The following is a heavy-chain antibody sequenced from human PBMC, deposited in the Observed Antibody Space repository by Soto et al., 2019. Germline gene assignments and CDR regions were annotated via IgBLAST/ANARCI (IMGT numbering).Heavy chain of an antibody. D-gene: IGHD3-16*02. Sequence: QLQLQESGPGLVKPSETLSLTCTVSGGSISSSSYYWGWIRQPPGKGLEWIGSIYYSGSTYYNPSLKSRVTISVDTSKNQFSLKLSSVTAADTAVYYCARQLTFGGVIVIGGQGTLVTVSS. CDR2: IYYSGST. J-gene: IGHJ4*02. CDR3: ARQLTFGGVIVI. V-gene: IGHV4-39*01. CDR1: GGSISSSSYY.